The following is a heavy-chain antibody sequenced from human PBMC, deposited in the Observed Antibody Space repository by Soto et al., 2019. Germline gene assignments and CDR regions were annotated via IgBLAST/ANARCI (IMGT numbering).Heavy chain of an antibody. Sequence: EVQLLESGGGLVQPGGSLRLSCAAPGFTFSNYAMNWVRQAPGKGLEWVSVISGSGGSTYYADSVKGRFTISRDNSKNTLYLQMNSLRGKDTAVYYCARRSSGWYFDYWGQGPLVTVSS. CDR3: ARRSSGWYFDY. D-gene: IGHD6-19*01. J-gene: IGHJ4*02. CDR1: GFTFSNYA. V-gene: IGHV3-23*01. CDR2: ISGSGGST.